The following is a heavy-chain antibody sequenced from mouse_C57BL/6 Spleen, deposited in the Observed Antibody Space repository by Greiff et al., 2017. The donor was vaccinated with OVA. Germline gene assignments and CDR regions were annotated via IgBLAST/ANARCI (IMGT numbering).Heavy chain of an antibody. CDR2: IWRGGST. J-gene: IGHJ3*01. CDR3: ANGWDGYPWFAY. D-gene: IGHD2-3*01. CDR1: GFSLTSYG. Sequence: VQLVESGPGLVQPSQSLSITCTVSGFSLTSYGVHWVRQSPGKGLEWLGVIWRGGSTDYNAAFMSRLSICKYNSKSQVFFKMNSLQADATAIYCGANGWDGYPWFAYWGQGTLVTVSA. V-gene: IGHV2-5*01.